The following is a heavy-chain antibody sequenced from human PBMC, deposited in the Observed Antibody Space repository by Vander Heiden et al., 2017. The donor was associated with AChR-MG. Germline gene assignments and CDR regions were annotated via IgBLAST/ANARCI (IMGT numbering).Heavy chain of an antibody. CDR1: GFTFSSYA. J-gene: IGHJ6*02. Sequence: EVQLLESGGGLVQPGGSLRLSCAASGFTFSSYAMSWVRQAPGKGLEWVSAISGSGGSTYYADSVKGRFTISRDNSKNTLYLQMNSLRAEDTAVYYCAKGLIGIGVVITSYYYYGMDVWGQGTTVTVSS. V-gene: IGHV3-23*01. CDR2: ISGSGGST. CDR3: AKGLIGIGVVITSYYYYGMDV. D-gene: IGHD3-22*01.